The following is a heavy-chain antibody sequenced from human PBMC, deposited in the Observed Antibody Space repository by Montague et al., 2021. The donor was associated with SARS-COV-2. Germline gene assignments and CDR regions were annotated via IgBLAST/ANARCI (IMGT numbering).Heavy chain of an antibody. D-gene: IGHD3-10*01. CDR3: ARLGDGVVPSPILGVGPYYSYYYMDV. J-gene: IGHJ6*03. CDR2: IHHGGST. Sequence: SETLSLTCAVHGGPFSTYSWNWIRQPPGKGLEWIGEIHHGGSTNYNPSPKSRVTISADTSKNQFSLKLTSVAAADTAVYYCARLGDGVVPSPILGVGPYYSYYYMDVWGKGTTVTVSS. V-gene: IGHV4-34*01. CDR1: GGPFSTYS.